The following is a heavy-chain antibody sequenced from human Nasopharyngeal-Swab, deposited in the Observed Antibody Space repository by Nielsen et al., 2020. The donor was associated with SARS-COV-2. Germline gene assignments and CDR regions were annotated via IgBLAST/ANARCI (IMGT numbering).Heavy chain of an antibody. CDR2: ISSSSTI. J-gene: IGHJ5*02. CDR3: ARLYCSSTSCYRRDGVISSGMMFDP. D-gene: IGHD2-2*01. V-gene: IGHV3-48*01. CDR1: GFTFSSYS. Sequence: GESLKISCAASGFTFSSYSMNWVRQAPGKGLEWVSYISSSSTIYYADSVKGRFPISRDNAKNSLYLQMNSLRAEDTAVYYCARLYCSSTSCYRRDGVISSGMMFDPWGQGTLVTVSS.